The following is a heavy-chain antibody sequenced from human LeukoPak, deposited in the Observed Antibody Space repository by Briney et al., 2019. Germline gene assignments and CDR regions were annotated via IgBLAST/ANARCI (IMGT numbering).Heavy chain of an antibody. V-gene: IGHV1-8*01. J-gene: IGHJ6*03. D-gene: IGHD2-21*01. Sequence: GGSVKVSCKASGYTFSDYDVNWVRQAPGQGLEWMGWMNPTSGDTGYAQKFQGRVTMTRSMSKNTAYMELSRLRSEDTAVYFCARVVMKAFYYYYMDVWGKGTTIIISS. CDR2: MNPTSGDT. CDR3: ARVVMKAFYYYYMDV. CDR1: GYTFSDYD.